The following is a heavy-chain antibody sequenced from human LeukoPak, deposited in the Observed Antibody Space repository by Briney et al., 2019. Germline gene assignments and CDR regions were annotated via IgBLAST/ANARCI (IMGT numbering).Heavy chain of an antibody. J-gene: IGHJ4*02. CDR3: ARDVVVVVATDSDFDY. CDR1: GFTFSSYS. V-gene: IGHV3-21*01. CDR2: IISSSRYI. D-gene: IGHD2-15*01. Sequence: GGSLRLSCAASGFTFSSYSMNWVREAPGKGREWVSSIISSSRYIYYADSVKGRFTISRDNAKNSLYMQMTSLRPEDPAVYYCARDVVVVVATDSDFDYWGQGTLVTVSS.